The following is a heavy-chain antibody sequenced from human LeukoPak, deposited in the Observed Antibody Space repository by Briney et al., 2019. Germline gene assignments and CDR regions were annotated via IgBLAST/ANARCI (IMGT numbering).Heavy chain of an antibody. CDR2: S. Sequence: SETLSLTCTVSGGSMTAGDYYWGWVRQPPGTGLQWIATSYQGASLKSRVTISLDTSKNQFSLRLTSVTAADTAVYYCARGQENCGGDCGVAYWGQGTLVTVSS. CDR3: ARGQENCGGDCGVAY. V-gene: IGHV4-39*07. CDR1: GGSMTAGDYY. D-gene: IGHD2-21*02. J-gene: IGHJ4*02.